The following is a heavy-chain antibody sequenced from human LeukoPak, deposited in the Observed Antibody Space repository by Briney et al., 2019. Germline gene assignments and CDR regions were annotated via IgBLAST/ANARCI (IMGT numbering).Heavy chain of an antibody. V-gene: IGHV1-69*05. CDR3: ARRNDSSGYSLDY. CDR1: GGTFSSYA. D-gene: IGHD3-22*01. J-gene: IGHJ4*02. CDR2: IIPIFGTA. Sequence: SVKVSCKASGGTFSSYAISWVRRAPGQGLEWMGRIIPIFGTANYAQKFQGRVTITTDESTSTAYMELSSLRSEDTAVYYCARRNDSSGYSLDYWGQGTLVTVSS.